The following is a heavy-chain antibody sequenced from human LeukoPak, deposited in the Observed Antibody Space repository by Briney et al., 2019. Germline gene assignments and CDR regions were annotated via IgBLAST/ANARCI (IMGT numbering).Heavy chain of an antibody. CDR2: IIPIYGTA. D-gene: IGHD1-7*01. V-gene: IGHV1-69*05. J-gene: IGHJ3*02. Sequence: SVKVSCKASGGTFSSYAISWVRQAPGQGLEWMGRIIPIYGTANYAQKFQGRVTMTTAESTSTAYMELSSLRSEDTAVYYCARGNWNYVGVNAFDIWGQGTMVTVSS. CDR3: ARGNWNYVGVNAFDI. CDR1: GGTFSSYA.